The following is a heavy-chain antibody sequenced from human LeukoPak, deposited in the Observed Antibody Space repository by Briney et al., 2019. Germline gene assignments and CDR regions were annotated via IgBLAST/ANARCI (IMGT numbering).Heavy chain of an antibody. CDR1: GFTFSSYS. D-gene: IGHD5-18*01. J-gene: IGHJ4*02. CDR3: ARDFSSAMVLSNFDY. V-gene: IGHV3-21*01. Sequence: GGSLRLSCAASGFTFSSYSMNWVRQAPGKGLEWVSSISSSSSYIYYADSVKGRFTISRDNAKNSLYLQMNSLRAKDTAVYYCARDFSSAMVLSNFDYWGQGTLVTVSS. CDR2: ISSSSSYI.